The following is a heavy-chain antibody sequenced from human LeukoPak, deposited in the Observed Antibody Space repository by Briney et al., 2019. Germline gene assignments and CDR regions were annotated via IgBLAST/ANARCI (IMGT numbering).Heavy chain of an antibody. D-gene: IGHD1-26*01. CDR2: ISYDGSNK. V-gene: IGHV3-30*04. Sequence: GGSLRLSCAASGFTFSSYAMHWVRQAPGKGLEWVAIISYDGSNKYYAASVKGRFTISRDNSKNTLYLQMNSLRAEDTAVYYCARDRNRGWRIVGATPAFDIWGQGTMVTVSS. J-gene: IGHJ3*02. CDR3: ARDRNRGWRIVGATPAFDI. CDR1: GFTFSSYA.